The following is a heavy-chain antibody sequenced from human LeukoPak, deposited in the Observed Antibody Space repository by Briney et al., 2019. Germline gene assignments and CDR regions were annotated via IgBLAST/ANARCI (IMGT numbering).Heavy chain of an antibody. CDR3: ATVHNIVVVPAAIHKHNWFDT. V-gene: IGHV1-24*01. J-gene: IGHJ5*02. Sequence: ASVKVSCKVSGYTLTELSMHWVRQAPGKGLEGMGGFDPEDGETIYAQKFQGRVTMTEDTSTDTAYMELSRLRSEDTAVYYCATVHNIVVVPAAIHKHNWFDTWGQGTLVTVSS. CDR2: FDPEDGET. D-gene: IGHD2-2*01. CDR1: GYTLTELS.